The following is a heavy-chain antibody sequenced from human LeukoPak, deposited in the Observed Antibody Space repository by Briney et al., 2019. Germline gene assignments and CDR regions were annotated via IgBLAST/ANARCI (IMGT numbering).Heavy chain of an antibody. CDR3: AKAASASAAIDY. J-gene: IGHJ4*02. V-gene: IGHV3-30*02. Sequence: PGGSLRLSCAASGFTSSSYGMHWVRQAPGKGLEWVAFIRYDGSNKYYADSVKGRFTISRDNSKNTLYLQMNSLRAEDTAVYYCAKAASASAAIDYWGQGTLVTVSS. CDR2: IRYDGSNK. CDR1: GFTSSSYG. D-gene: IGHD2-2*01.